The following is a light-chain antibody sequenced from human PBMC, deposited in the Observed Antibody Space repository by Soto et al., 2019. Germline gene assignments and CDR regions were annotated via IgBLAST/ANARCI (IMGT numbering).Light chain of an antibody. CDR2: GAS. V-gene: IGKV3-20*01. Sequence: EIVLTQSPGTLSLSPGERATLSCRASQSVSSSYLAWYQQQPGQAPRLLIYGASSRATGIPDRFSGSGSGTDFTLTISRLAPEDFAVYYCQQYGSSLFTFGPGTKVDIQ. CDR3: QQYGSSLFT. J-gene: IGKJ3*01. CDR1: QSVSSSY.